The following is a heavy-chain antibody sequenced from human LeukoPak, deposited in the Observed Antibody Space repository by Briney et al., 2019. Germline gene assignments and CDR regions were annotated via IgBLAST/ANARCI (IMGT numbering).Heavy chain of an antibody. CDR1: GFTFSRYW. D-gene: IGHD3-22*01. CDR3: ATGNYNDSRGYYTFGR. Sequence: GGSLRLSCAASGFTFSRYWMHWVRQAPGKGLVWVSRINGDGSTTSYADSVKGGFTISRDNAKSTLYLQMNSLRAEDTAVYYCATGNYNDSRGYYTFGRWGQGTLVTVSS. V-gene: IGHV3-74*01. CDR2: INGDGSTT. J-gene: IGHJ1*01.